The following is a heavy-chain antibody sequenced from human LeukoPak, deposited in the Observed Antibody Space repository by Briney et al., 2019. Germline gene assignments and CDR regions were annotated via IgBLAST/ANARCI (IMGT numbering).Heavy chain of an antibody. Sequence: GGSLRLSCAASGFTFSSYWMSWVRQAPGKGLVYVSAINSNGGSTYYADSVKGRFTISRDNSKNTLYLQMGSLRPEDMAVYYCAKGSGWLFYYYYMDVWGKGTTVTVSS. D-gene: IGHD6-19*01. CDR3: AKGSGWLFYYYYMDV. V-gene: IGHV3-64*02. CDR1: GFTFSSYW. J-gene: IGHJ6*03. CDR2: INSNGGST.